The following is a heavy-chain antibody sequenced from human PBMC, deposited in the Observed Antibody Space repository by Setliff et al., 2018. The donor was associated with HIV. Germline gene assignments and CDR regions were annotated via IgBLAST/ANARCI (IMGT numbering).Heavy chain of an antibody. D-gene: IGHD3-3*01. CDR3: ARAPYYNFWSGYSGQGYMDV. J-gene: IGHJ6*03. V-gene: IGHV1-46*01. CDR1: GYSFTSYY. CDR2: INPSGGST. Sequence: ASVKVSCKASGYSFTSYYIHWVRQAPGQGLEWMGIINPSGGSTSYAQKFQGRVTMTRDTSTSTVYMELSSLRSEDTAVYNCARAPYYNFWSGYSGQGYMDVWGKGTTVTVSS.